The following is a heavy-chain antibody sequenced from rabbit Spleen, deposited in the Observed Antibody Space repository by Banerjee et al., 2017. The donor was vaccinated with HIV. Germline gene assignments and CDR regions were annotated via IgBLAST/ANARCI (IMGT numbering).Heavy chain of an antibody. CDR1: GFSFSSGYY. J-gene: IGHJ6*01. CDR2: IYNGDGST. CDR3: ARDTGSSFSSYGMDL. Sequence: QSLEESGGDLVKPGASLTLTCKASGFSFSSGYYMCWVRQAPGKGLEWIACIYNGDGSTYYANWAKGRFTISKTSSTTVTLQMTSLTAADTATYFCARDTGSSFSSYGMDLWGPGTLVTVS. V-gene: IGHV1S40*01. D-gene: IGHD8-1*01.